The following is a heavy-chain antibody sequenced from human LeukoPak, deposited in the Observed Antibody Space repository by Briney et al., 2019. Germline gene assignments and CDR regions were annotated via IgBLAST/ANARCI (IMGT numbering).Heavy chain of an antibody. CDR3: ARGGYYYMDV. CDR2: ISYSGST. J-gene: IGHJ6*03. V-gene: IGHV4-59*01. Sequence: SETLSLTCTVSGGSMNPYYWSWIRQPPGKGLEWIAYISYSGSTKYNPSLQGRVIISVDTSKNHFSLKLSSVTTADTAVYYCARGGYYYMDVWGKGTTVTVSS. CDR1: GGSMNPYY.